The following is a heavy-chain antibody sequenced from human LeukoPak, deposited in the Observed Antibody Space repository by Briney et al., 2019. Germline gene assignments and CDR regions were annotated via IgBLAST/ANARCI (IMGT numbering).Heavy chain of an antibody. CDR3: ARFPDEIVVVPAARDC. CDR1: GYTFTGYY. CDR2: INPNSGGT. Sequence: GASVKVSCKASGYTFTGYYMHWVRQAPGQGLEWMGWINPNSGGTNYAQKFQGRVTMTRDTSISTAYMELSRLRSDDTAVYYCARFPDEIVVVPAARDCWGQGTLVTVSS. V-gene: IGHV1-2*02. J-gene: IGHJ4*02. D-gene: IGHD2-2*01.